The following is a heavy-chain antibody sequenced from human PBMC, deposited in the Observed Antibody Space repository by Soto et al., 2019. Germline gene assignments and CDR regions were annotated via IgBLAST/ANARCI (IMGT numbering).Heavy chain of an antibody. Sequence: QVQLQESGPGLVKPSGTLSLTCAVSSGSISSSNWWSWVRQPPGKGLEWIGENYHSGSTNYNPSLKNRVTISVDKSNNQFPLKLISVSAADTAVYYCARDQEDHLDYWGQGTLVTVSS. CDR3: ARDQEDHLDY. J-gene: IGHJ4*02. CDR2: NYHSGST. V-gene: IGHV4-4*02. CDR1: SGSISSSNW.